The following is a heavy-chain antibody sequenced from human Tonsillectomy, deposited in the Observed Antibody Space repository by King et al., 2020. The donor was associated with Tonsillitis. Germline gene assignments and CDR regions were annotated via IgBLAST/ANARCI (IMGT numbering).Heavy chain of an antibody. CDR1: GGSISSYY. V-gene: IGHV4-4*07. D-gene: IGHD1-26*01. CDR3: PRWGIVGATDLQYGADAFDI. CDR2: IYTSGST. Sequence: MQLQESGPGLVKPSETLSLTCTVSGGSISSYYWSWIRQPAGKGLEWIGRIYTSGSTNYNPSLKSRVTMSVDTSKNQFSLKLSSVTAADTAVYYWPRWGIVGATDLQYGADAFDIWGQGTMVTVSS. J-gene: IGHJ3*02.